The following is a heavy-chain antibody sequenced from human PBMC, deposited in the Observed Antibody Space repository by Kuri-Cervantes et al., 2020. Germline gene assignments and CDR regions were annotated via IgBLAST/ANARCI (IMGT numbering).Heavy chain of an antibody. CDR2: IIPIFGTA. J-gene: IGHJ2*01. Sequence: SVKVSCKASGGTFSSCAISWVRQAPGQGLEWMGGIIPIFGTANYAQKFQGRVTITTDESTSTAYMELGSLRSEDTAVYYCAKDVILSAPWWYFDLWGRGTLVTVSS. V-gene: IGHV1-69*05. D-gene: IGHD2/OR15-2a*01. CDR3: AKDVILSAPWWYFDL. CDR1: GGTFSSCA.